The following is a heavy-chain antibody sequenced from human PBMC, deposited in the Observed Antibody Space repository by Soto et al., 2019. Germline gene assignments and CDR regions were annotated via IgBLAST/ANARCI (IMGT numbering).Heavy chain of an antibody. CDR3: ASIAAPGTTHFDF. J-gene: IGHJ4*02. Sequence: KPSETLSLTCTVSGGSLGSSGYYWGWIRQSPGKGLEWIGNIYYSGSTFYNPSLKSRVTISVDTSKNQIYLHLSAVTAADTAIFYCASIAAPGTTHFDFWGQGTLVTVSS. CDR2: IYYSGST. CDR1: GGSLGSSGYY. D-gene: IGHD6-13*01. V-gene: IGHV4-39*01.